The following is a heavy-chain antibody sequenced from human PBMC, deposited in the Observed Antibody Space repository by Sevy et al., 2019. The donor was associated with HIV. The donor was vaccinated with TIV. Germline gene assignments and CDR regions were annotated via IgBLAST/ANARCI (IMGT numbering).Heavy chain of an antibody. CDR1: GGSISGYY. CDR2: FYYSGRT. CDR3: ATCSPDYYYGMDV. D-gene: IGHD2-15*01. Sequence: SETLSLTCTVSGGSISGYYWSWIRQPPGKGLEWIGYFYYSGRTNYKPSLKSRVTTLVDTSKKQFSRKLSSVTAADTAVYYCATCSPDYYYGMDVWGQGTTVTVSS. V-gene: IGHV4-59*03. J-gene: IGHJ6*02.